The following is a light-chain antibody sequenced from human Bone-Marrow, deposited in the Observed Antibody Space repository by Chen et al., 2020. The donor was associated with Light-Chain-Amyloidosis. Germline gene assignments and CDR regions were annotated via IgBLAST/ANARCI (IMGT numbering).Light chain of an antibody. CDR2: EAS. CDR3: QQYTSY. Sequence: DIQMTQSPSTLSASVGDRVTITCRASQNIDKVLSWYQQKPGKVPKVLIYEASYLESGVPSRFSGSGFGTEFTLPINSLQPDDFATYYCQQYTSYFGGGTRVEIK. CDR1: QNIDKV. V-gene: IGKV1-5*01. J-gene: IGKJ4*01.